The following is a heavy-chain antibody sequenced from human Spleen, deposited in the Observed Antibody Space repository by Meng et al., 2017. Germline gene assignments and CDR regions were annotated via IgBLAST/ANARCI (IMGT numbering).Heavy chain of an antibody. CDR1: GGSISSSSYY. D-gene: IGHD3-22*01. V-gene: IGHV4-39*07. J-gene: IGHJ4*02. Sequence: QLQLQESGPGLVTPSETLSLTCTVSGGSISSSSYYWGWIRQPPGKGLEWIGYIHYSGSTYYNPSLKTRVSISVDTSKKQFSLQLNSVTAADTAVYYCARDDSSGYSFDNWGQGTLVTVSS. CDR2: IHYSGST. CDR3: ARDDSSGYSFDN.